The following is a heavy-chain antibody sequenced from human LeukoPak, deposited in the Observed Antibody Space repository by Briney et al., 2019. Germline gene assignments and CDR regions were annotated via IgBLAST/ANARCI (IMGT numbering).Heavy chain of an antibody. Sequence: GGSLRLSCAASGFTFRNYWMHWGRQAPGKGLVWVSRINSDGSSTSYADSVKGRFTISRDNAKNTLYLQMNNLRVEDTAVYYCARSSGSYLAWGQGTLVTVSS. CDR2: INSDGSST. J-gene: IGHJ5*02. CDR3: ARSSGSYLA. D-gene: IGHD1-26*01. CDR1: GFTFRNYW. V-gene: IGHV3-74*01.